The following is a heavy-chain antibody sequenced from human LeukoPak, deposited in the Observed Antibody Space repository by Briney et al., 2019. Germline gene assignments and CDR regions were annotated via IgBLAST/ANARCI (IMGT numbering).Heavy chain of an antibody. CDR2: IRSKAYGGTT. V-gene: IGHV3-49*03. CDR1: GFTFGDYA. CDR3: TRYYDFWSGLKFDY. Sequence: GGSLRLSCTASGFTFGDYAMSWFRQAPGKGLEWVGFIRSKAYGGTTEYAASVKGRFTISRDDSKSIAYLQMNSLKTEDTAVYYCTRYYDFWSGLKFDYWGQGTLVTVSS. J-gene: IGHJ4*02. D-gene: IGHD3-3*01.